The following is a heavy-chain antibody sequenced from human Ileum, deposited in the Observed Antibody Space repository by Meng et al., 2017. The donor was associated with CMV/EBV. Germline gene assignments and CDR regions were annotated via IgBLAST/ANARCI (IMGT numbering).Heavy chain of an antibody. J-gene: IGHJ4*02. CDR3: ARGQDNHKGGVH. Sequence: WREGLLKPSEALSLLGDVYDASFSYFYWSCTRHLPGKGLEWIGEIHPSGSTHYNPSLESRVSISVHMSNNQFSLKVSSVTAADTAVYYRARGQDNHKGGVHWGQGTLVTVSS. D-gene: IGHD1-14*01. V-gene: IGHV4-34*01. CDR2: IHPSGST. CDR1: DASFSYFY.